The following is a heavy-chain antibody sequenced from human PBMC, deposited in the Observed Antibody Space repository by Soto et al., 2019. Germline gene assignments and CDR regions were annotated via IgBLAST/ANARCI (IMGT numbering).Heavy chain of an antibody. CDR1: GFTFISYA. D-gene: IGHD6-19*01. CDR3: AASIAVAGYYFDY. J-gene: IGHJ4*02. V-gene: IGHV3-23*01. Sequence: GSLTLSCAASGFTFISYAMSWVRQAPGKGLEWVSAISGSGGSTYYADSVKGRFTISRDNSKKKLYLQMNSLRAEDTAVYYCAASIAVAGYYFDYRGQGTLVTVSS. CDR2: ISGSGGST.